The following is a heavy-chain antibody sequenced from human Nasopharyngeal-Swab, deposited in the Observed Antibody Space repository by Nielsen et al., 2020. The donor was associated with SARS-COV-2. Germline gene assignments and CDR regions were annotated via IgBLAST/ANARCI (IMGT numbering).Heavy chain of an antibody. D-gene: IGHD2-21*02. CDR1: GFTVSSNY. Sequence: GSLRLSCAASGFTVSSNYMSWVRQAPGKGLEWVSVIYSGGRTYYADSVKGRFTISRDNSKNTLYLQMDSLRAEDTAVYYCARGVVVVTAIGGAFDIWGQGTMVTVSS. V-gene: IGHV3-53*01. CDR2: IYSGGRT. J-gene: IGHJ3*02. CDR3: ARGVVVVTAIGGAFDI.